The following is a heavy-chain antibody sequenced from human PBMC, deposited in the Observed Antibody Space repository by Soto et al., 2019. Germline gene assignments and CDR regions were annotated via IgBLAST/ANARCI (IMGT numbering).Heavy chain of an antibody. J-gene: IGHJ4*02. Sequence: QLQLQESGSGLVKPSQTLSLTCAVYGGSISRGGYSWSWIRQPPGKGLEWIGYIYHNGSNYYNPSLKSRVPISVDRSKNQCSRKLSSGTAADTAVYYCAAGGGLPRYYWGQGTLVTVSS. V-gene: IGHV4-30-2*01. CDR2: IYHNGSN. CDR1: GGSISRGGYS. D-gene: IGHD5-12*01. CDR3: AAGGGLPRYY.